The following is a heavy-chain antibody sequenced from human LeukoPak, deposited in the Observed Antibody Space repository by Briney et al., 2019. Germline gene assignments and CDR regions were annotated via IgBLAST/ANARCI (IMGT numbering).Heavy chain of an antibody. Sequence: GGSLRLSCAASGFTFSDAWMSWVRQAPGKGLEWVGRIKSKTDGGTTDYAAPVKGRFTISRDDSKNTLYLQMNSLKTEDTAVYYCTTLRTGSILGYYYYMDVWGKGTTVTVSS. CDR1: GFTFSDAW. J-gene: IGHJ6*03. V-gene: IGHV3-15*01. CDR2: IKSKTDGGTT. D-gene: IGHD1-1*01. CDR3: TTLRTGSILGYYYYMDV.